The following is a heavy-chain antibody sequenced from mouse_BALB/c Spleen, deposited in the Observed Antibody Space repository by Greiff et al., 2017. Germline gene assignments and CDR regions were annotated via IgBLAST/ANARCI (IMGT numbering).Heavy chain of an antibody. J-gene: IGHJ2*01. V-gene: IGHV3-1*02. D-gene: IGHD2-4*01. CDR3: ARYEGLRKSWYLDY. CDR1: GYSITSGYS. CDR2: IHYSGST. Sequence: VQLQQSGPDLVKPSQSLSLTCTVTGYSITSGYSWHWIRQFPGNKLEWKGYIHYSGSTNYNPSLKSLISITRDTSKNQFFLQLNSVTTEDTATYYCARYEGLRKSWYLDYWGQGATLTVSS.